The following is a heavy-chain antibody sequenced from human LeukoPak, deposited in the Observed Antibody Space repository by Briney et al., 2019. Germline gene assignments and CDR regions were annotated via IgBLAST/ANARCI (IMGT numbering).Heavy chain of an antibody. D-gene: IGHD4-23*01. V-gene: IGHV3-15*01. J-gene: IGHJ4*02. CDR1: GFTFTNAW. CDR2: IKSRVSGGTT. CDR3: TSDLPGGYSNYFDD. Sequence: GGSLRLSCAASGFTFTNAWMRWVRQAPGKGLEWVGRIKSRVSGGTTDYAAPVKGRFTISRDDSKNTLHLQMDSLRTEDTAVYYCTSDLPGGYSNYFDDWGQGTLVTVSS.